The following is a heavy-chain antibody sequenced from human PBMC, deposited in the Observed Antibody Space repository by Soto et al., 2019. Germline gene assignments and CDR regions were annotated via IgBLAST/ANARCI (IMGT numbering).Heavy chain of an antibody. J-gene: IGHJ4*02. CDR2: INPNSGGT. Sequence: ASVKVSCKASGFTFTGHYIHWVRQAPGQGLEWMGWINPNSGGTSYAQKFQGRLTMTTDTSITTAYMELSRLSSDDTAFYYCAKSGSFSRPSLGYFDYWGQGTLVTDSS. CDR3: AKSGSFSRPSLGYFDY. D-gene: IGHD1-1*01. V-gene: IGHV1-2*02. CDR1: GFTFTGHY.